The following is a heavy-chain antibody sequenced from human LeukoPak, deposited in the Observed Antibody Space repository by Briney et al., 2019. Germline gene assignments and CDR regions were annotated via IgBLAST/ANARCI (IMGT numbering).Heavy chain of an antibody. CDR3: ARDGVAGRFDY. V-gene: IGHV4-59*01. CDR1: GGSISSYY. CDR2: IYYSGST. Sequence: PSETLSLTCTVSGGSISSYYWSWIRQPPGKGLEWIGYIYYSGSTNYNPSLKSRVTISVDTSKNQFSLKLSSVTAAGTAVYYCARDGVAGRFDYWGQGTLVTVSS. J-gene: IGHJ4*02. D-gene: IGHD6-19*01.